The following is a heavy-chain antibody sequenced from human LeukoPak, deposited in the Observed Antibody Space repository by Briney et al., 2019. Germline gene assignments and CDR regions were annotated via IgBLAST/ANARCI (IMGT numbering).Heavy chain of an antibody. V-gene: IGHV1-46*01. CDR2: INPSGGST. J-gene: IGHJ4*02. CDR1: GYTFSSYY. CDR3: ARGYQEYCGGDCYSQFDY. D-gene: IGHD2-21*02. Sequence: ASVKVSCKAYGYTFSSYYMHWVRQAPGQGLEWMGIINPSGGSTSYAQKFQGRVTMTRDTSTSTVYMELSSLRSEDTAVYYCARGYQEYCGGDCYSQFDYWGQGTLVTVSS.